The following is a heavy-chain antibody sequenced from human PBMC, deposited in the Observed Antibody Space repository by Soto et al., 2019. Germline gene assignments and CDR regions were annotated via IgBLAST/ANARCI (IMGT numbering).Heavy chain of an antibody. CDR1: GGSISSYY. D-gene: IGHD2-2*01. CDR2: IYTSGST. V-gene: IGHV4-4*07. Sequence: SETLSLTCTVSGGSISSYYWSWIRQPAGKGLEWIGRIYTSGSTNYNPSLKSRVTMSVDTSKNQFSLKLSSVTAADTAVYYCARVTLVPAAPHGDAFDIWGQGTMVPSPQ. CDR3: ARVTLVPAAPHGDAFDI. J-gene: IGHJ3*02.